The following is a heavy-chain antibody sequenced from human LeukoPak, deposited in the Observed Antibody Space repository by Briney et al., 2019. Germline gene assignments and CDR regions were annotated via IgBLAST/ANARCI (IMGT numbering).Heavy chain of an antibody. CDR3: ARAYCGGDCYSVDWFDP. Sequence: ASVKVSCKASGYTFTSYGISWVRQAPGQGLEWTGWISAYNGNTNYAQKLQGRVTMTTDTSTSTAYMELRSLRSDDTAVYYCARAYCGGDCYSVDWFDPWGQGTLVTVSS. J-gene: IGHJ5*02. V-gene: IGHV1-18*01. D-gene: IGHD2-21*01. CDR2: ISAYNGNT. CDR1: GYTFTSYG.